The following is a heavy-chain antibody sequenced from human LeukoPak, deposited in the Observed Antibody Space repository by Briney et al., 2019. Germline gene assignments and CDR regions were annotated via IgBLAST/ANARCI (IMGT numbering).Heavy chain of an antibody. V-gene: IGHV3-7*03. CDR3: AKGPYYYGSGFPFDP. CDR2: IKQDGGEK. CDR1: GFTFSSYW. Sequence: PGGSLRLSCAASGFTFSSYWMSWVRQAPGKGLEWVANIKQDGGEKFYVDSVKGRFTISRDNAKNSLFLQMNSLRAEDTVVYYCAKGPYYYGSGFPFDPWGQGTLVTVSS. D-gene: IGHD3-10*01. J-gene: IGHJ5*02.